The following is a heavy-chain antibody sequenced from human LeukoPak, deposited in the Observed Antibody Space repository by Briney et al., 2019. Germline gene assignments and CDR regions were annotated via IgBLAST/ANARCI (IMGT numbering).Heavy chain of an antibody. Sequence: ASVKVSCKASGYTFISYGISWVRQAPGQGPEWMGWISAYNGNTNYAQKLQGRVTMTTDTSTSTDYMELRSLRSDDTAVYYCAREGSQNWFDPWGQGTLVTVSS. J-gene: IGHJ5*02. CDR3: AREGSQNWFDP. CDR1: GYTFISYG. V-gene: IGHV1-18*01. CDR2: ISAYNGNT.